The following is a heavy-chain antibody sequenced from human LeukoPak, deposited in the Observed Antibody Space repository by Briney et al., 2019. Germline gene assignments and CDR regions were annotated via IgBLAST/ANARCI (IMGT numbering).Heavy chain of an antibody. CDR3: ARGRGSGSFDAFDI. D-gene: IGHD1-26*01. Sequence: GSLRLSCAASGFTVSSNYMSWVRQPPGKGLEWIGEINHSGSTNYNPSLKSRVTISVDTSKNQFSLKLSSVTAADTAVYYCARGRGSGSFDAFDIWGQGTMVTVSS. J-gene: IGHJ3*02. CDR2: INHSGST. CDR1: GFTVSSNY. V-gene: IGHV4-34*01.